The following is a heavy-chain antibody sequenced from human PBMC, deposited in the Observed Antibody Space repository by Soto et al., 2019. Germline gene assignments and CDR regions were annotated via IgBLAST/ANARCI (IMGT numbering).Heavy chain of an antibody. V-gene: IGHV4-59*01. CDR1: GGSISSYY. CDR3: ARGHSSSVWYNWNVPPLDY. Sequence: QVQLQESGPGLVKPSETLSLTCTVSGGSISSYYWSWIRQPPGKGLEWIGYIYYSGSTNYNPSLKSRVTISVDTSKNQFSLKLSSVTAADTAVYYSARGHSSSVWYNWNVPPLDYWGQGTLVTVSS. CDR2: IYYSGST. D-gene: IGHD1-20*01. J-gene: IGHJ4*02.